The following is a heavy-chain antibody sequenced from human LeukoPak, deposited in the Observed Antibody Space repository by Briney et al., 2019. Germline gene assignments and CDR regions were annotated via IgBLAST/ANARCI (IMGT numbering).Heavy chain of an antibody. CDR3: AKVSGGYFDY. D-gene: IGHD3-16*01. CDR2: ISGSGGST. CDR1: GFTFSSYA. V-gene: IGHV3-23*01. Sequence: GGSLRPSCTASGFTFSSYAMSWVRQAPGKGLEWVSAISGSGGSTYYADSVKGRFTISRDNSKNTLYLQMNSLRAEDTAVYYCAKVSGGYFDYWGQGTLVTVSS. J-gene: IGHJ4*02.